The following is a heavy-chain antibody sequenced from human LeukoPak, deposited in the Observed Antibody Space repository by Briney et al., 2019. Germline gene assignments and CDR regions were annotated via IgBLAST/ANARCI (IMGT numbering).Heavy chain of an antibody. Sequence: GGSLRLSCAASGFTFTTYWMSWVRQAPGKGLEWVANINQDGSEKYYVDSVKGRFTISRDNGKNSLYLQMNSLGAEDTAVYYCASGGKLHPQSPYWGQGTLVTVSS. J-gene: IGHJ4*02. V-gene: IGHV3-7*01. CDR1: GFTFTTYW. CDR2: INQDGSEK. CDR3: ASGGKLHPQSPY. D-gene: IGHD3-16*01.